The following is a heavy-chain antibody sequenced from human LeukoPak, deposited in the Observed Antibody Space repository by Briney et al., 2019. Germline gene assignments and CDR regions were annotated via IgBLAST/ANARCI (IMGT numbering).Heavy chain of an antibody. V-gene: IGHV1-46*01. CDR3: ARVSSDCSSTSCYVYDAFDI. CDR2: INPSGGST. Sequence: ASVTVSCKVSGYTFTSYYMHWVRQAPGQGLEWMGIINPSGGSTSYAQKFQGRVTMTRDTSTSTVYMELSSLRSEDTAVYYCARVSSDCSSTSCYVYDAFDIWGQGTMVTVSS. D-gene: IGHD2-2*01. CDR1: GYTFTSYY. J-gene: IGHJ3*02.